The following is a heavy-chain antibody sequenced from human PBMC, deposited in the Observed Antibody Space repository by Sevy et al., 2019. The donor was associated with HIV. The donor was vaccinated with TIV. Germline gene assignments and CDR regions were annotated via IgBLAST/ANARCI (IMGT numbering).Heavy chain of an antibody. J-gene: IGHJ5*02. D-gene: IGHD2-15*01. V-gene: IGHV1-24*01. Sequence: ASVKVSCKVFGYSLSKLSMHWVRQAPGKVLEWIGSLDPGNGEITYAQTLQGRVTMTEDTSTDTAYMELSSLTSEDTATYYCATVGLGYYSGSSYYQGDWFDPWGQGTLVTVSS. CDR1: GYSLSKLS. CDR2: LDPGNGEI. CDR3: ATVGLGYYSGSSYYQGDWFDP.